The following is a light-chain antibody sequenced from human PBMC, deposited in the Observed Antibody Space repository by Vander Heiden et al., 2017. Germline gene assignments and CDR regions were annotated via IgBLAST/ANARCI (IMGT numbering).Light chain of an antibody. CDR2: AAS. CDR1: QGISSY. V-gene: IGKV1-9*01. Sequence: DIQLTQSPSFVSASVGDRVTITCRASQGISSYLAWYQQKPGKAPKLLIYAASTLQSGVPSRFSGSGSGTEFTLTISSLQPEDFATYYCQQLNSYPLFGQGTKVEIK. J-gene: IGKJ1*01. CDR3: QQLNSYPL.